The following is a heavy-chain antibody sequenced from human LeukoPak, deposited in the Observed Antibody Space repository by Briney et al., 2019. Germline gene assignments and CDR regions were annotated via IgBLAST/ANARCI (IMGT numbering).Heavy chain of an antibody. Sequence: GGSLRLSCAASGFTFSSYEMNWVRQAPGKGLEWVSYISSSGSTIYYADSVKGRFTISRDNAKNSLYLQMNSLRAEDTAVYYCARASYGQFFDYWGPGTLVTVSS. V-gene: IGHV3-48*03. CDR1: GFTFSSYE. CDR3: ARASYGQFFDY. J-gene: IGHJ4*02. CDR2: ISSSGSTI. D-gene: IGHD5-18*01.